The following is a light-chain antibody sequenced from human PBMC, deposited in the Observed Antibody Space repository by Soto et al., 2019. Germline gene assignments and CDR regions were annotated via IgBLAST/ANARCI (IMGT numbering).Light chain of an antibody. Sequence: EIVLTQSPGTLSLSPGERATLSCRASQSVSSNYLAWYQQKFGQAPRLLIYGASSRATGIPDRFSGSGSGTDFTLTISRLEPEDFAVYYCQHYGSSLWTFGQETKVEIK. V-gene: IGKV3-20*01. CDR2: GAS. CDR1: QSVSSNY. CDR3: QHYGSSLWT. J-gene: IGKJ1*01.